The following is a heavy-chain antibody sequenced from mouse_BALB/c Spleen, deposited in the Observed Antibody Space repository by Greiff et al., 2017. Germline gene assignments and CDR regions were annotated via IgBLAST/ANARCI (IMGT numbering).Heavy chain of an antibody. D-gene: IGHD3-3*01. J-gene: IGHJ3*01. Sequence: QVQLQQPGAELVKPGASVKLSCKASGYTFTSYWMHWVKQRPGQGLEWIGEINPSNGRTNYNEKFKSKATLTVDKSSSTAYMQLSSLTSEDSAVYYCAKGGLGGGFAYWGQGTLVTVSA. CDR3: AKGGLGGGFAY. CDR2: INPSNGRT. V-gene: IGHV1S81*02. CDR1: GYTFTSYW.